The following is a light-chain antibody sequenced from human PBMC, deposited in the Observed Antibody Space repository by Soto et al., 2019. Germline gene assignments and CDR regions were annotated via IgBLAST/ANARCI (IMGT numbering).Light chain of an antibody. CDR3: AAWDTRLSAVL. CDR2: DND. V-gene: IGLV1-51*01. J-gene: IGLJ2*01. Sequence: QSVLTQPPSVSAAPGQKVTILCSGDSSNIGSSFVSWYQQVPGTAPKLLIYDNDKRHSEIPDRFSASKSGASASLDITGLQTGDKADYHCAAWDTRLSAVLFGGGTKLTVL. CDR1: SSNIGSSF.